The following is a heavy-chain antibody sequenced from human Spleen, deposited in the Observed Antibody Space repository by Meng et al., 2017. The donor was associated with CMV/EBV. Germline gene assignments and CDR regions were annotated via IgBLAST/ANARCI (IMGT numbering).Heavy chain of an antibody. J-gene: IGHJ5*02. Sequence: YYWSWSRQPPGKGLEWIGEINHSGSTNYNPSLKSRVTISVDTSKNQFSLKLSSVTAADTAVYYCARGRSYYDILTGYPSPRVGWFDPWGQGTLVTVSS. D-gene: IGHD3-9*01. CDR3: ARGRSYYDILTGYPSPRVGWFDP. CDR1: YY. V-gene: IGHV4-34*01. CDR2: INHSGST.